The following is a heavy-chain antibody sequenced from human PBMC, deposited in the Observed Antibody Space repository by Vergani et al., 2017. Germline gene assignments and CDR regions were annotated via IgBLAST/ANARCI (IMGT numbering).Heavy chain of an antibody. V-gene: IGHV3-23*01. CDR1: GFTFSSYA. J-gene: IGHJ4*02. D-gene: IGHD6-19*01. Sequence: EVQLLESGGGLVQPGGSLRLSCAASGFTFSSYAMSWVRQAPGKGLEWVSAISGSGGSTYYADSVKGRFTISRDNAKNSLYLQMNSLRAEDTALYYCARESRSSGSFDYWGQGTLVTVSS. CDR3: ARESRSSGSFDY. CDR2: ISGSGGST.